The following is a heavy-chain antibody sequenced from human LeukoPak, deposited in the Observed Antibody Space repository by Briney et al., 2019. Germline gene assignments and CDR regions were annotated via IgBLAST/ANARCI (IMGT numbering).Heavy chain of an antibody. CDR1: GFTFSSYA. CDR3: ARDCYDFWSGLPAHDAFDI. J-gene: IGHJ3*02. D-gene: IGHD3-3*01. CDR2: ISSSSSYI. V-gene: IGHV3-21*01. Sequence: PGGSLRLSCAASGFTFSSYAMSWVRQAPGKGLEWVSSISSSSSYIYYADSVKGRFTISRDNAKNSLYPQMNSLRAEDTAVDYCARDCYDFWSGLPAHDAFDIWGQGTMVTVSS.